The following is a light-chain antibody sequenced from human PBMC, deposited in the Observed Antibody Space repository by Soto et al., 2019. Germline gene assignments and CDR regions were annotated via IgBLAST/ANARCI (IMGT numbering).Light chain of an antibody. CDR2: AES. CDR1: QGISTY. CDR3: QQGYRTPNT. Sequence: DVPMNQSPSSLSASVGDRVTITCRASQGISTYLIWYQQRQGKPPKLLIYAESNLVSGVPSRFDGGGSGTDFTLTSSSLQPEDFETCYCQQGYRTPNTFGQGTKLETK. V-gene: IGKV1-39*01. J-gene: IGKJ2*01.